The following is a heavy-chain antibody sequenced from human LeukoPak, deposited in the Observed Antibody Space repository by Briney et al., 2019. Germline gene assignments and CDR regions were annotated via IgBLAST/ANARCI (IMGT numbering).Heavy chain of an antibody. CDR1: GYTFTVYY. CDR3: ARAGGASDSSGWYVFDY. J-gene: IGHJ4*02. V-gene: IGHV1-2*04. CDR2: INPNSGGT. D-gene: IGHD6-19*01. Sequence: ASVKVSCKASGYTFTVYYIHWVRQAPGQGLEWMGWINPNSGGTNYAQMFQGWVTMTRDTSISTAYMELSRLRSDDTAVYYCARAGGASDSSGWYVFDYWGQGTLVTVSS.